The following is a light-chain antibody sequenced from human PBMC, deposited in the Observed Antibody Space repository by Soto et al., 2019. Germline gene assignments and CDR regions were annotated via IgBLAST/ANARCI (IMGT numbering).Light chain of an antibody. CDR2: CND. CDR3: ATRDNSLSRWV. V-gene: IGLV1-47*02. CDR1: SSNIGTNY. Sequence: QSVLTQPPSASGTPGQRVTISCSGSSSNIGTNYVYWYKQLPGTAPKLLIYCNDQRPSGVPDRLSGSKSGTSASLAISGLRSGDEADYYCATRDNSLSRWVFGGGTKVTVL. J-gene: IGLJ3*02.